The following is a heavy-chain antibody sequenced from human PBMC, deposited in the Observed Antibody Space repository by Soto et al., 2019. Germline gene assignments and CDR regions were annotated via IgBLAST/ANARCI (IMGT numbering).Heavy chain of an antibody. Sequence: ASVKVSCKASGYTFTGYYMHWVRQAPGQGLEWMGWINPNSGGTNYAQKFQGWVTMTRDTSISTAYMELSRLRSDDTAVYYCTRGLPARGVVREERQTDYYYYSRDSWGKGPTVTASS. CDR3: TRGLPARGVVREERQTDYYYYSRDS. D-gene: IGHD3-3*01. CDR2: INPNSGGT. V-gene: IGHV1-2*04. J-gene: IGHJ6*03. CDR1: GYTFTGYY.